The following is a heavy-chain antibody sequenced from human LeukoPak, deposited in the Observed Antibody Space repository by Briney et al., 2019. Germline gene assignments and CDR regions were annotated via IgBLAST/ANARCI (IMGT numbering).Heavy chain of an antibody. CDR2: ISSSSSII. D-gene: IGHD6-19*01. Sequence: PGGSLRLSCAASGLTFSSYSMNWVRQAPGKGLEWVSYISSSSSIISYADSVKGRFTTSRDKAKNSLYLQMNRLRDEDTAVYYCARTVIAVAANWFDPWGQGTLVTVSS. CDR3: ARTVIAVAANWFDP. J-gene: IGHJ5*02. CDR1: GLTFSSYS. V-gene: IGHV3-48*02.